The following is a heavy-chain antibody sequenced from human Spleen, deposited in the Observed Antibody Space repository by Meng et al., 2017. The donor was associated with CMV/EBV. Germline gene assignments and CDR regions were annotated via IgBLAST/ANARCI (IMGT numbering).Heavy chain of an antibody. J-gene: IGHJ3*02. Sequence: LRLSCAASGFTFGIYTLNWVRQAPGKGLEWVSSISSTGTYKHYADSVEGRFTISRDNAKNALHLQMNSLRVDDTAIYYCARVRVWRELVGNDALDIWGQGTMVTVSS. CDR2: ISSTGTYK. V-gene: IGHV3-21*01. CDR3: ARVRVWRELVGNDALDI. CDR1: GFTFGIYT. D-gene: IGHD1-26*01.